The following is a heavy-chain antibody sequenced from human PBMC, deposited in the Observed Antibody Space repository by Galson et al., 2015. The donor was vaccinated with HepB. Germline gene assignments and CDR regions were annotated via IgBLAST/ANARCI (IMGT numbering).Heavy chain of an antibody. CDR1: GGTFSSYT. CDR2: IIPILGIA. D-gene: IGHD3-22*01. J-gene: IGHJ5*02. V-gene: IGHV1-69*02. Sequence: SVKVSCKASGGTFSSYTISWVRQAPGQGLEWMGRIIPILGIANYAQKFQGRVTITADKSTSTAYMELSSLRSEDTAVYYCASERTAAYYYDSSGYNHWGQGTLVTVSS. CDR3: ASERTAAYYYDSSGYNH.